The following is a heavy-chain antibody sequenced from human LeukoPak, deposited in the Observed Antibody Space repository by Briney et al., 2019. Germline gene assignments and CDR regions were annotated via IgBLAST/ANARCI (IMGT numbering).Heavy chain of an antibody. CDR1: GGSISSYY. V-gene: IGHV4-4*07. CDR2: IYTSGST. J-gene: IGHJ4*02. CDR3: ARDSVVAGNKRALDY. D-gene: IGHD6-19*01. Sequence: SETLSLTCTVSGGSISSYYWSWIRQPAGKGLEWIGRIYTSGSTNYNPSLKSRVTISVDKSKNQFSLKLSSVTAADTAVYYCARDSVVAGNKRALDYWGQGTLATVSS.